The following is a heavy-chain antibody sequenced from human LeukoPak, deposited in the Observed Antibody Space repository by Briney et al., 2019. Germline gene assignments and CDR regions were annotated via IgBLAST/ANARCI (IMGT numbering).Heavy chain of an antibody. CDR3: ARGGRDGMDV. J-gene: IGHJ6*02. Sequence: GASVKVSCKASGYSFTSYGFTWVRRAPGQGLELMGWVSAYDGSTNYAQKIRGRVTMTTDVSKNTVYMELRSLRFDDTAVYYCARGGRDGMDVWGQGTTVTVSS. CDR2: VSAYDGST. V-gene: IGHV1-18*01. D-gene: IGHD3-10*01. CDR1: GYSFTSYG.